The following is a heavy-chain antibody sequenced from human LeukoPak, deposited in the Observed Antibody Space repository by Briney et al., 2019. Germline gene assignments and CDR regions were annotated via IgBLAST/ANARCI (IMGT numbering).Heavy chain of an antibody. Sequence: GGSLRLSCSASGFTFSCPSMKWVRQAPGKGLEWVSYISTSSTTILYADSVKGRFTISRDNAKNSLYLQMNSLRDEDTAVYYCARDRAWASDIWGQGTMVTVSS. CDR3: ARDRAWASDI. CDR2: ISTSSTTI. J-gene: IGHJ3*02. CDR1: GFTFSCPS. V-gene: IGHV3-48*02. D-gene: IGHD3-10*01.